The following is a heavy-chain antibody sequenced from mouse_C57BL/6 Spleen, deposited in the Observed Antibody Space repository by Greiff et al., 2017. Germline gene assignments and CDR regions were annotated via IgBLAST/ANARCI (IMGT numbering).Heavy chain of an antibody. CDR3: ARDMGMYEYDDYYAMDY. CDR1: SGFTLSGYW. V-gene: IGHV5-21*01. Sequence: EVNVVASGGSLIEHAGYIQLFCQASGFTLSGYWMHWICQAPGKGPEWLANIKYDGSEKYYAVSMKGRFAISRDLPKNFLYLLMSNLRNDDTAMYYCARDMGMYEYDDYYAMDYWGQGTSVTVAS. J-gene: IGHJ4*01. CDR2: IKYDGSEK. D-gene: IGHD2-4*01.